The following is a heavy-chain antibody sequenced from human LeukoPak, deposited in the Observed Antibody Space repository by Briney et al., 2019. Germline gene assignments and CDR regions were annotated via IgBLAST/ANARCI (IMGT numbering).Heavy chain of an antibody. J-gene: IGHJ4*02. CDR2: ISAYNGNT. Sequence: ASVKVSCKASGYTFTSYGISWVRQAPGQGLEWMGWISAYNGNTNYAQKLQGRVTMTTDTSTSTAYMELRSLRSDDTAVYYCARDRAARPPEAFDYWGQGTLVTVSS. CDR1: GYTFTSYG. D-gene: IGHD6-6*01. CDR3: ARDRAARPPEAFDY. V-gene: IGHV1-18*01.